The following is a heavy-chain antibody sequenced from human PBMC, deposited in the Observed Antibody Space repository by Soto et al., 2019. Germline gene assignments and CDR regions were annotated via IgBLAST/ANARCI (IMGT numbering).Heavy chain of an antibody. V-gene: IGHV3-53*02. D-gene: IGHD6-13*01. CDR3: ARAQQLDAFDI. J-gene: IGHJ3*02. Sequence: EVQLVETGGGLIQPGGSLRLSCAASGFTVSSNYMSWVRQAPGKGLEWVSVIYSGGSTYYADSVKGRFTISRDNSKNTLYLQMNSLRAEDTAVYYCARAQQLDAFDIWGQGTMVTVSS. CDR1: GFTVSSNY. CDR2: IYSGGST.